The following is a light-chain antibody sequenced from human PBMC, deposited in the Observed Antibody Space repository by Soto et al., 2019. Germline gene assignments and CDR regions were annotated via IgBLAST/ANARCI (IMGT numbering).Light chain of an antibody. J-gene: IGLJ2*01. CDR2: EVS. CDR1: SSDIDGYDY. Sequence: QSALTQPASVSGSPGQSIIISCTGSSSDIDGYDYVSWYQHHPGKAPKLLIYEVSNRPSGVSDRFSGSKSGNTASLTISGLQAEDEADYYCQSYDSSLSGVVFGGGTKVTVL. CDR3: QSYDSSLSGVV. V-gene: IGLV2-14*01.